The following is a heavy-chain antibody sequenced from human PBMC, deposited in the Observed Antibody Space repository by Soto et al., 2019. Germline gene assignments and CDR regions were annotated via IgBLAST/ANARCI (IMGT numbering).Heavy chain of an antibody. CDR1: GYTFTSYA. V-gene: IGHV1-3*01. CDR3: ASSQERFLEWLPLPLDV. J-gene: IGHJ6*02. D-gene: IGHD3-3*01. Sequence: ASVKVSCKASGYTFTSYAMHWVRQAPGQRLEWMGWINAGNGNTKYSQKFQGRVTITRDTSASTACMELSSLRSEDTAVYYCASSQERFLEWLPLPLDVWGQGTTVTVSS. CDR2: INAGNGNT.